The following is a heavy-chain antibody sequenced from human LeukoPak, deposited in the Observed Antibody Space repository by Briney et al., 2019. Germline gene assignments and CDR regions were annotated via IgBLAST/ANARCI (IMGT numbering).Heavy chain of an antibody. J-gene: IGHJ6*03. V-gene: IGHV3-49*04. D-gene: IGHD2-21*02. CDR2: IKSNLHGGET. CDR1: GVDFVEHS. Sequence: GGSLRLSCRGSGVDFVEHSFTWVRQAPGKGLEWVGLIKSNLHGGETFYAASVAGRFTISRDDSTSSAFLLMDGVEIEDTGVYYCGRGLVVVVTNYMDVWGRGTTVTVSS. CDR3: GRGLVVVVTNYMDV.